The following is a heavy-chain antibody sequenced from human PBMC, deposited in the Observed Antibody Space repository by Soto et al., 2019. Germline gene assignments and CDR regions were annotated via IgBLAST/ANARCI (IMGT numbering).Heavy chain of an antibody. D-gene: IGHD3-3*01. J-gene: IGHJ4*02. CDR1: GYTLTELS. Sequence: ASVKVSCKVSGYTLTELSMHWVRQAPGKGLEWMGGFDPEDGETIYAQKFQGRVTMTEDTSTDTAYMELSSLRFEDTAVYYCASYYDFWSGYYSFLRWGQGTLVTVSS. V-gene: IGHV1-24*01. CDR3: ASYYDFWSGYYSFLR. CDR2: FDPEDGET.